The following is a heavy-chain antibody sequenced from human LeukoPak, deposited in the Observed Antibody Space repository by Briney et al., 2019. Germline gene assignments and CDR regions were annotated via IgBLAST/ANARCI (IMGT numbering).Heavy chain of an antibody. V-gene: IGHV3-53*01. CDR2: IYSGGST. Sequence: GGSLRLSCAASGFTVSSNYMSWVRQAPGKGLEWVSVIYSGGSTYYADSVKGRFTISRDNSKNTLYLQMNNLRAEDTAVYYCARDGRKVITSGWYYFDCWGQGTLVTVSS. D-gene: IGHD6-19*01. CDR1: GFTVSSNY. J-gene: IGHJ4*02. CDR3: ARDGRKVITSGWYYFDC.